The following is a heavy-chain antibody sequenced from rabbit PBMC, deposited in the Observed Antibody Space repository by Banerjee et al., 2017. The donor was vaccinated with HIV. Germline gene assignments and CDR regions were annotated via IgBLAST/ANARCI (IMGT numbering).Heavy chain of an antibody. Sequence: QEQLEESGGDLVKPEGSLTLTCTASGFSFSNKYVMSWVRQAPGKGLEWIGYIDPVFGSTYYASWVNGRFTISSHNAQNTLYLQLNSLTAADTATYFCARGVRGFNLWGQGTLVTVS. J-gene: IGHJ4*01. CDR2: IDPVFGST. V-gene: IGHV1S45*01. CDR3: ARGVRGFNL. D-gene: IGHD3-1*01. CDR1: GFSFSNKYV.